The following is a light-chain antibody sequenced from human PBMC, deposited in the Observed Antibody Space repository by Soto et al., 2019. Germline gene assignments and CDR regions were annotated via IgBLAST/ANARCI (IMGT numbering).Light chain of an antibody. J-gene: IGKJ1*01. V-gene: IGKV1-5*03. Sequence: DIQMTHSTSNQSASVGDRVTLTCRASQTISSWLAWYQQKPGKAPNLLIYKASTLESGVPSRFSGSASGTEFTLTINSLQPDDFATYYCQQYNSYPWTFGQGTKVDIK. CDR2: KAS. CDR3: QQYNSYPWT. CDR1: QTISSW.